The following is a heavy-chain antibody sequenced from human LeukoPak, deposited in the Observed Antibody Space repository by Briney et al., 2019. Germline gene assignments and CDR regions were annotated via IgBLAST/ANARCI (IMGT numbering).Heavy chain of an antibody. CDR2: ISYDGDDGRNK. CDR1: GFTFSSYA. V-gene: IGHV3-30*09. CDR3: EREGVNSPDDTFDI. J-gene: IGHJ3*02. Sequence: GGSLRLSCAASGFTFSSYAMHWVRQAPGKGLEWVAVISYDGDDGRNKYYADSVKGRFAISRDNSKNTLYLQMTSLRPEDTAVFYCEREGVNSPDDTFDIWGQGTVVTVSS. D-gene: IGHD3-3*01.